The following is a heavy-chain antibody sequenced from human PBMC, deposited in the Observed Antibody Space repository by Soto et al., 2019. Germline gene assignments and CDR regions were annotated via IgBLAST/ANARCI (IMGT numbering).Heavy chain of an antibody. CDR1: GDSISSSSYY. D-gene: IGHD3-9*01. J-gene: IGHJ2*01. CDR2: IYYSGTT. V-gene: IGHV4-39*01. Sequence: SETLSLTCIVSGDSISSSSYYWVWIRHPPGKGLEWIGSIYYSGTTYYNPSLESRVTISIDTSKNQFSLKVSSLTAADTAVYYCAKTGPYDILTYWYFDLWGRGTLVTVPQ. CDR3: AKTGPYDILTYWYFDL.